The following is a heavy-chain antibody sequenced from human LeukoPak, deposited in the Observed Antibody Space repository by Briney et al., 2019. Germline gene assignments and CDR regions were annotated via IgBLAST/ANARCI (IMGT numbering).Heavy chain of an antibody. Sequence: GGSLRLSCVASGFTFSTYTMNWIRQAPGKGLEWVAVIWYDGSNKYYADSVKGRFTISRDNSKNTLYLQMNSLRAEDTAVYYCARDLVSNYEDSGYYYYGMDVWGQGTTVTVSS. CDR3: ARDLVSNYEDSGYYYYGMDV. D-gene: IGHD4-11*01. CDR2: IWYDGSNK. CDR1: GFTFSTYT. J-gene: IGHJ6*02. V-gene: IGHV3-33*08.